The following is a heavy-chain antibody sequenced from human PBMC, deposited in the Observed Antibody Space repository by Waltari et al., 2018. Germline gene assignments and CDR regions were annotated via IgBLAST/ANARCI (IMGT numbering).Heavy chain of an antibody. J-gene: IGHJ4*02. CDR2: IYYSGST. D-gene: IGHD3-10*01. CDR1: GGSINTSS. CDR3: ARGGSGSRANFDC. V-gene: IGHV4-59*01. Sequence: QVQLQESGPGLVKPSETLSLTCTVSGGSINTSSWNWIRQPPGKGLEWIGNIYYSGSTNYSPSLKSRVTISVDTSKNQFSLNLSSVTAADTAVYYCARGGSGSRANFDCWGQGTLVTVSS.